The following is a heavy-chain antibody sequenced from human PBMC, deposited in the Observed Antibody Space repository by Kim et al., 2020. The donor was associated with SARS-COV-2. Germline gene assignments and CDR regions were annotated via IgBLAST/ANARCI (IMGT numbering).Heavy chain of an antibody. CDR2: ISGSGGST. J-gene: IGHJ6*03. CDR3: AKGGYYDFWSGLNYYYYMDV. V-gene: IGHV3-23*01. D-gene: IGHD3-3*01. Sequence: GGSLRLSCAASGFTFSSYAMSWVRQAPGKGLEWVSAISGSGGSTYYADSVKGRFTISRDNSKNTLYLQMNSLRAEDTAVYYCAKGGYYDFWSGLNYYYYMDVWGKGTTVTVSS. CDR1: GFTFSSYA.